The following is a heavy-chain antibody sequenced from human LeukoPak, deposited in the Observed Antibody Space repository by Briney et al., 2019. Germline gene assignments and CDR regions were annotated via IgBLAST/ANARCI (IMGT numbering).Heavy chain of an antibody. CDR2: IKSKTDGGTT. D-gene: IGHD3-9*01. V-gene: IGHV3-15*01. CDR3: TTVALRYFDSSDAFDI. Sequence: GGSLRLSCAAPGFTFSNAWMSWVRQAPGKGLEWVGRIKSKTDGGTTDYAAPVKGRFTISRDDSKNTLYLQMNSLKTEDTAVYYCTTVALRYFDSSDAFDIWGQGTMVTVSS. CDR1: GFTFSNAW. J-gene: IGHJ3*02.